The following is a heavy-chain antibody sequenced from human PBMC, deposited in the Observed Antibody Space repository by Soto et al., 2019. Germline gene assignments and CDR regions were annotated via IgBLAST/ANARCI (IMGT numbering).Heavy chain of an antibody. CDR3: ARTLSSGYDLYFDY. CDR1: GGSISSYY. CDR2: IYYSGST. Sequence: SXTLSLTCTVSGGSISSYYCSWNGQPPGKGLEWIGYIYYSGSTNYNPSLKSRVTISVDTPKNQFSLKLSSVTAADTAVYYCARTLSSGYDLYFDYWGQGTLVTVSS. J-gene: IGHJ4*02. D-gene: IGHD5-12*01. V-gene: IGHV4-59*08.